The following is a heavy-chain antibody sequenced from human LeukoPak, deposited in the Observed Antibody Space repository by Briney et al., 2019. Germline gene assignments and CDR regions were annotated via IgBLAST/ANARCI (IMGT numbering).Heavy chain of an antibody. CDR1: GGSFSGYY. J-gene: IGHJ5*02. CDR3: AGVRIAAPSGHWFDP. D-gene: IGHD6-13*01. CDR2: INHSGST. V-gene: IGHV4-34*01. Sequence: SETLSLTCAVYGGSFSGYYWSWIRQPPGKGLEWIGEINHSGSTNYNPSLKSRVTISVDTSKNQFSLKLSSVTAAGTAVYYCAGVRIAAPSGHWFDPWGQGTLVTVSS.